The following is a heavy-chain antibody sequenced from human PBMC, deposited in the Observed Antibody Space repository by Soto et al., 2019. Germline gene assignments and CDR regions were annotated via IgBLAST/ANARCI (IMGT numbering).Heavy chain of an antibody. V-gene: IGHV4-39*01. CDR3: TRWVRSTGLLDY. CDR2: VYYTGST. Sequence: QLQLRESGPGLVKPSETLSLTCTVSGNSISGTSSFWAWIRQPPGKNLEWIGSVYYTGSTYYNSSLKSRVSISIDTSKNQFSLSLNSVTAADTAVYYCTRWVRSTGLLDYWGQGALVTVSS. D-gene: IGHD4-4*01. J-gene: IGHJ4*02. CDR1: GNSISGTSSF.